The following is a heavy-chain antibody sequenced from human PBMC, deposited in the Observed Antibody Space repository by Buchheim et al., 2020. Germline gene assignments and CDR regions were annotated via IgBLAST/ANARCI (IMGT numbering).Heavy chain of an antibody. J-gene: IGHJ2*01. CDR1: GFTFRSTA. Sequence: VQLVESGGGVVQPGTSLRLSCIGSGFTFRSTALHWVRQAPGRALDWVAVIANNGSRIFYADSVRGRFTVTRDNSKNTLYLEMNSLKTEDTAVYYCTKDWGAEHLWGRGTL. D-gene: IGHD3-16*01. CDR2: IANNGSRI. V-gene: IGHV3-30-3*02. CDR3: TKDWGAEHL.